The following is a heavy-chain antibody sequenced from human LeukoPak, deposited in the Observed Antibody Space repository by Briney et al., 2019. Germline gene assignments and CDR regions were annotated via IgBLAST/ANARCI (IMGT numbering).Heavy chain of an antibody. J-gene: IGHJ4*02. CDR1: GFTFDDYG. CDR2: INWNGGRR. CDR3: AAWGSGLDY. Sequence: GGSLRLSCAASGFTFDDYGMSWVRHAPGKGLEWVSGINWNGGRRVYADSVKGRFTVSRDNSKNTLYLQMNSLRAEDTAVYYCAAWGSGLDYWGQGTLVTVSS. D-gene: IGHD7-27*01. V-gene: IGHV3-20*04.